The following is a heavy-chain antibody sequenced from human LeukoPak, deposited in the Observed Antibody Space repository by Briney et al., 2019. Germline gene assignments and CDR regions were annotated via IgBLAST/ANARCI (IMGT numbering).Heavy chain of an antibody. V-gene: IGHV3-48*04. J-gene: IGHJ6*03. CDR2: ISSSSSTI. CDR3: ARVRGLLANYYYYMDV. Sequence: GGSLRLSCAASGFTFSSYSMNWVRQAPGKGLEWVSYISSSSSTIYYADSVKGRFTISRDNAKNSLYLQMNSLRAEDTAVYYCARVRGLLANYYYYMDVWGKGTTDTVSS. D-gene: IGHD2-15*01. CDR1: GFTFSSYS.